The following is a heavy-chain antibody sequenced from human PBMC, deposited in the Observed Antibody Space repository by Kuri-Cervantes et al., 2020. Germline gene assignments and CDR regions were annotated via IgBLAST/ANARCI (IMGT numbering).Heavy chain of an antibody. CDR3: ASPSCGGDCYAGWFDAFDI. J-gene: IGHJ3*02. CDR2: IIPIFGTA. Sequence: SVKVSCKASGGTFSSYAISWVRQAPGQGLEWMGGIIPIFGTANYAQKFQGRVTITAVKSTSTAYMELSSLRSEDTAVYYCASPSCGGDCYAGWFDAFDIWGQGTMVTVSS. CDR1: GGTFSSYA. D-gene: IGHD2-21*02. V-gene: IGHV1-69*06.